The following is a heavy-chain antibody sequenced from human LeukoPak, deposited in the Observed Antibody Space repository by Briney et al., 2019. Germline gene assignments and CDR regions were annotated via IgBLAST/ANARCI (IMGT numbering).Heavy chain of an antibody. J-gene: IGHJ5*02. CDR1: GGSVSSSSYY. Sequence: SETLSLTCTVSGGSVSSSSYYWGWIRQPPGKGLEWIGSIYYSGSTYYNPSLKSRVTISVDTSKNQFSLKLSSVTAADTAVYYCANGDYDSPIPWFDPWGQGTLVTVSS. V-gene: IGHV4-39*01. CDR2: IYYSGST. D-gene: IGHD4-17*01. CDR3: ANGDYDSPIPWFDP.